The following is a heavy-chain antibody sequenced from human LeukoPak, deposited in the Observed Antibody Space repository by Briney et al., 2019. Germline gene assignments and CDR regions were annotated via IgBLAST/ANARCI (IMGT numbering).Heavy chain of an antibody. V-gene: IGHV3-33*08. CDR1: GFTFSTYA. Sequence: GGSLRLSCAASGFTFSTYAMSWVRQAPGRGLEWVAIIWYDGSNRYYADSVKGRFTISRDYSKNTLYLQMNSLRAEDTAVYYCARDLGVVYALGFDYWGQGTLVTVSS. J-gene: IGHJ4*02. CDR2: IWYDGSNR. CDR3: ARDLGVVYALGFDY. D-gene: IGHD2-8*02.